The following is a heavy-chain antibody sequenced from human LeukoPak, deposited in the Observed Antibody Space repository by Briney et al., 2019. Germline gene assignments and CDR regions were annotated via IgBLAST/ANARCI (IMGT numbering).Heavy chain of an antibody. Sequence: PGGALRLSCAASGFTFSTYAMSWVRQAPGKGLEWVSAISGSGGSTYYADSVKGRFTISRDNSKNTLYLQMNSLRAEDTAVYFCAKGCCPIDYWGQGTLVTVSS. CDR2: ISGSGGST. CDR1: GFTFSTYA. J-gene: IGHJ4*02. D-gene: IGHD2-8*01. CDR3: AKGCCPIDY. V-gene: IGHV3-23*01.